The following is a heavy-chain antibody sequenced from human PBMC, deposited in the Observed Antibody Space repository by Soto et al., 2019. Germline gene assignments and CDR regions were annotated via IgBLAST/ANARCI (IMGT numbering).Heavy chain of an antibody. J-gene: IGHJ6*02. V-gene: IGHV4-34*01. CDR3: ARELVVVVAATDYYGMDV. Sequence: QVQLQQWGAGLLKPSETLSLTCAVYGGSFSGYYWSWIRQPPGKGLEWIGEINHSGSTNYNPSLKSRVTISVDTYKNQFSLKLSSVTAADTAVYYCARELVVVVAATDYYGMDVWGQGTTVTVSS. CDR2: INHSGST. D-gene: IGHD2-15*01. CDR1: GGSFSGYY.